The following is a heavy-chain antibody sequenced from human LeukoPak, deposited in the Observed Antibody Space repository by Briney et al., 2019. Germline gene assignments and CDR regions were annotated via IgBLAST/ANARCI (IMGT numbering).Heavy chain of an antibody. D-gene: IGHD6-19*01. V-gene: IGHV3-11*04. CDR2: ISSSGSTI. Sequence: GGSLRLSCAASGFTFSDYYMSWIRQAPGKGLEWVSYISSSGSTIYYADSVKGRFTISRDNAKNSLYLQMNSLRAEDTAVYYCAREKLESSSGWPRSDYWGQGTPVTVSS. CDR3: AREKLESSSGWPRSDY. CDR1: GFTFSDYY. J-gene: IGHJ4*02.